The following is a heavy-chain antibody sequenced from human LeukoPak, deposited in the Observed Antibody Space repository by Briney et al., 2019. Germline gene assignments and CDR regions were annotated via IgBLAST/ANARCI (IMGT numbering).Heavy chain of an antibody. D-gene: IGHD3-9*01. Sequence: GRSLRLSCAASGFTFSSYAMHWVRQAPGKGLEWVAVISYDGSNKYYADSVKGRFTISRDNSKNTLYLQMNSLRAEDTAVYYCARDPHILTGYYYPGWTTSDYFQHWGQGTLVTVSS. CDR1: GFTFSSYA. V-gene: IGHV3-30*04. J-gene: IGHJ1*01. CDR2: ISYDGSNK. CDR3: ARDPHILTGYYYPGWTTSDYFQH.